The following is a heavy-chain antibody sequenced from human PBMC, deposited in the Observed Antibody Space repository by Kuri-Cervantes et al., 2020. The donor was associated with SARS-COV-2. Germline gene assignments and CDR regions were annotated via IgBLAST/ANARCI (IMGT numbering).Heavy chain of an antibody. D-gene: IGHD2-2*01. CDR3: ARVVPAAISFFDI. CDR1: GYSISSGYY. V-gene: IGHV4-38-2*02. CDR2: IYHSGTT. Sequence: GSLRLSCNVSGYSISSGYYWGWIRQHPGQGLEWIGSIYHSGTTYYTPSLESRVAISIDKSKNHWSLRVTSVTAADTAVYYCARVVPAAISFFDIWGQGTMVTVSS. J-gene: IGHJ3*02.